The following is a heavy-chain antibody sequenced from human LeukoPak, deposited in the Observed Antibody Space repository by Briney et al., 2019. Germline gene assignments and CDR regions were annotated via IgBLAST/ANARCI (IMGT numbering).Heavy chain of an antibody. CDR1: GFTFSSYS. D-gene: IGHD3-3*01. Sequence: XAASGFTFSSYSXXWVRQAPGKGXEWVSYISSSGSTIYYADSVKGRFTISRDNAKNSLYLQMNSLRAEDTAVYYCARGRSNLDYWGQGTLVTVSS. CDR3: ARGRSNLDY. V-gene: IGHV3-48*04. CDR2: ISSSGSTI. J-gene: IGHJ4*02.